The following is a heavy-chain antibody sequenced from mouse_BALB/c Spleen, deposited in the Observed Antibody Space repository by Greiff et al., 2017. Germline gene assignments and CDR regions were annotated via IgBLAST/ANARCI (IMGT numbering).Heavy chain of an antibody. Sequence: EVKLVESGGGLVQPGGSLRLSCATSGFTFTDYYMSWVRQPPGKALEWLGFIRNKANGYTTEYSASVKGRFTISRDNSQSILYLQMNTLRAEDSATYYCARDDHYYGSSYGAYWGQGTTLTVSA. CDR3: ARDDHYYGSSYGAY. V-gene: IGHV7-3*02. CDR1: GFTFTDYY. D-gene: IGHD1-1*01. J-gene: IGHJ2*01. CDR2: IRNKANGYTT.